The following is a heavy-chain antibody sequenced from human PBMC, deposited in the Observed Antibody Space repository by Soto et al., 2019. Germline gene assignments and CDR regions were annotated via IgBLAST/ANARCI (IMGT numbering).Heavy chain of an antibody. CDR2: INPNSGGT. V-gene: IGHV1-2*04. CDR3: ARLDTSGLGAFDI. D-gene: IGHD6-19*01. CDR1: GYTFTGYY. J-gene: IGHJ3*02. Sequence: ASVKVSCKASGYTFTGYYMHWVGQAPGQGLEWMGWINPNSGGTNYAQKFQGWVTMTRDTSISTAYMELSRLRSDDTAVYYCARLDTSGLGAFDIWGQGTMVTVSS.